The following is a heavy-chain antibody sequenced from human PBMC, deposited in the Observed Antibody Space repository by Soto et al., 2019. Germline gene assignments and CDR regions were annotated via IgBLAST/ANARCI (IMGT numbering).Heavy chain of an antibody. V-gene: IGHV3-23*01. Sequence: DVQLLESGGGLVQPGGSLRLSCAASGFSFSSYAMVWVRQAPGKGLEWVSVISARGGSSYFADSVKGRFTISRDNSKNVLSLAMNSLRAEDTAIYFCAKGSIEYSAAVDNGGQGTLVLVSS. CDR3: AKGSIEYSAAVDN. CDR1: GFSFSSYA. CDR2: ISARGGSS. J-gene: IGHJ4*02. D-gene: IGHD4-4*01.